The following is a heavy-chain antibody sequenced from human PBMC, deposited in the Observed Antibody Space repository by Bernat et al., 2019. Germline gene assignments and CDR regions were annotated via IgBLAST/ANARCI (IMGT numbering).Heavy chain of an antibody. V-gene: IGHV4-34*01. CDR1: GGSFSGYY. CDR3: ASITMVRGISR. D-gene: IGHD3-10*01. Sequence: QVQLQQRGAGLLKPSETLSLTCAVYGGSFSGYYWSWIRQIPGEGLEWIGEINHSGSTNYNPSLKSRVTISVDTSKDQSSLRMSSVTAADTAVYYCASITMVRGISRWGQGTLVTVSS. CDR2: INHSGST. J-gene: IGHJ4*02.